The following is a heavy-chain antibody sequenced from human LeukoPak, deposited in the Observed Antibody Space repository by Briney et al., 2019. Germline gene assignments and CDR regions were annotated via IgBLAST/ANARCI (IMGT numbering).Heavy chain of an antibody. CDR1: DYTFTSFG. Sequence: ASVKVSCKASDYTFTSFGISWVRQAPGQGLDWMGWIIADNGDTNYAQKVQGRVTMTTDTSTSTAYMELRSLRSDDTAVYYCARDRPYYDILTGRTAYDPFDIWGQGTMVTVSS. J-gene: IGHJ3*02. V-gene: IGHV1-18*01. CDR3: ARDRPYYDILTGRTAYDPFDI. CDR2: IIADNGDT. D-gene: IGHD3-9*01.